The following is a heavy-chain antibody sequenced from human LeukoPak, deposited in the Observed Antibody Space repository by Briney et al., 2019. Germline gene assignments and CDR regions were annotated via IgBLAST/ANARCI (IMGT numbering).Heavy chain of an antibody. CDR3: ATGYIDDAFDI. V-gene: IGHV3-23*01. CDR2: ISGSGGST. D-gene: IGHD6-13*01. Sequence: GGSLRLSCAASGFTLRSYAMSWVRQAPGKGLEWVSAISGSGGSTYYADSVKGRFTISRDNSKNTLYLQMNSLRAEDTAVYYRATGYIDDAFDIWGQGTLVTVSS. CDR1: GFTLRSYA. J-gene: IGHJ3*02.